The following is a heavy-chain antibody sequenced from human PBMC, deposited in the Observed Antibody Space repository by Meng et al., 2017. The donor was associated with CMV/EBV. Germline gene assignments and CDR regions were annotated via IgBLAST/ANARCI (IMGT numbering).Heavy chain of an antibody. V-gene: IGHV4-30-4*08. CDR1: GGSISSGFYY. D-gene: IGHD2-2*01. CDR3: ARGVAPIVVVPAAMRRRGMDV. CDR2: IYYSGST. J-gene: IGHJ6*02. Sequence: SETLSLTCTVSGGSISSGFYYWNWIRQPPGKGLEWIGYIYYSGSTYYNPSPKSRVTISVDTSKNQFSLKLSSVTAADTAVYYCARGVAPIVVVPAAMRRRGMDVWGQGTTVTVS.